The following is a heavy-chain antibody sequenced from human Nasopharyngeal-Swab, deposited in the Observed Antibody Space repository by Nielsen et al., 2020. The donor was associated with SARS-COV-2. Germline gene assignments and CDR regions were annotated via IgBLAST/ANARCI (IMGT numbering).Heavy chain of an antibody. D-gene: IGHD3-22*01. Sequence: ASVKVSCKASGYTFTSYDINWVRQATGQGLEWMGWMNPNSGNTGYAQKFQGRVTMTRNTSISTAYMELSSLRSEDTAVYYCARGFRDSSGYRWMYAFDIWGQGTMVTVSS. CDR3: ARGFRDSSGYRWMYAFDI. V-gene: IGHV1-8*01. J-gene: IGHJ3*02. CDR1: GYTFTSYD. CDR2: MNPNSGNT.